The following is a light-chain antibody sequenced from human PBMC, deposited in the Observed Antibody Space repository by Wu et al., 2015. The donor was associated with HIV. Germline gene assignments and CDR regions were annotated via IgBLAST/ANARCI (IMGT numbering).Light chain of an antibody. J-gene: IGKJ4*01. V-gene: IGKV1-NL1*01. Sequence: DIQMTQSPSSLSASVGDTVTITCRASQGISNSLAWYRQKPGKAPEFLLYEASRLESGVPSRFSGGGSGTDFTLTISSLQAEDFVTYYCQQYYSTPLTFGGGTKVEIK. CDR1: QGISNS. CDR3: QQYYSTPLT. CDR2: EAS.